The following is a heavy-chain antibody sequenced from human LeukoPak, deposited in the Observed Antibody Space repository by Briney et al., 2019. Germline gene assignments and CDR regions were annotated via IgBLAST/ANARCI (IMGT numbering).Heavy chain of an antibody. CDR2: MNLKSGNT. J-gene: IGHJ4*02. V-gene: IGHV1-8*01. CDR1: GYTFTSYD. Sequence: AAVKVSCKASGYTFTSYDINWVRQATGQGPEWMGWMNLKSGNTGHAQKFQGRVTMTRDTSISTAYMELSSLTSDDTAVYYCARAYGDLDYWGQGTLVTVSS. CDR3: ARAYGDLDY. D-gene: IGHD4-17*01.